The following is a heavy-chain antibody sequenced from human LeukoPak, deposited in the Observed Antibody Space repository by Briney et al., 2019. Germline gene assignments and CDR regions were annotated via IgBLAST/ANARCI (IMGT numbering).Heavy chain of an antibody. CDR3: AKLYPSQYSVYSFDY. J-gene: IGHJ4*02. V-gene: IGHV3-23*01. D-gene: IGHD5/OR15-5a*01. CDR2: ISGSGGTS. CDR1: GFTFSSYA. Sequence: PGGSLRLSCAASGFTFSSYAMSWVRQAPGKGLEWVSAISGSGGTSYYADSVKGRFTFSRDNSKNTLYLQMNSLRAEDTAVYYCAKLYPSQYSVYSFDYWGQGTLVTVSS.